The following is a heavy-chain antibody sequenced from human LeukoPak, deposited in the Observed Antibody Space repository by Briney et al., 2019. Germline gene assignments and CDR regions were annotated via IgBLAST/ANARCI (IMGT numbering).Heavy chain of an antibody. CDR3: ARVSYNTGWNGDY. D-gene: IGHD6-19*01. V-gene: IGHV1-18*01. CDR1: GHTFSSYG. J-gene: IGHJ4*02. CDR2: SSPYKGDS. Sequence: ASVKVSCKTSGHTFSSYGVDWVRQAPGQGLEWMGWSSPYKGDSKFAEKFQGRVTMTTDTSTSTAFMELRSLRSDDTGVYYCARVSYNTGWNGDYWGQGTLVTVSS.